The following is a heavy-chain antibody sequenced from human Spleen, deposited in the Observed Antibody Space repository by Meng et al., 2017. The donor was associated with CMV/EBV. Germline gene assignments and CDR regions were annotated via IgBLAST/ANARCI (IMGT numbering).Heavy chain of an antibody. CDR2: IRYDGSNK. Sequence: QVQLVESGGGVVQPGGSLRLSCAASGFTFSSYGMHWVRQAPGKGLEWVAFIRYDGSNKYYVDSVKGRFTISRDNSKNTLYLQMNSLRAEDTAVYYCAGYYDSSGYYEDYWGRGTMVTVSS. CDR1: GFTFSSYG. CDR3: AGYYDSSGYYEDY. J-gene: IGHJ4*02. D-gene: IGHD3-22*01. V-gene: IGHV3-30*02.